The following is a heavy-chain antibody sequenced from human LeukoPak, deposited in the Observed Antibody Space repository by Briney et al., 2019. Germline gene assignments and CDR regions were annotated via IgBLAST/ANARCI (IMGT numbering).Heavy chain of an antibody. Sequence: PSETLSLTCAVSGGSISSGGYSWSWIRQPPGKGLEWIGYIYYSGSTNYNPSLKSRVTISVDTSKNQFSLKLSSVTAADTAVYYCARDGGSYYFDYWGQGTLVTVSS. CDR1: GGSISSGGYS. J-gene: IGHJ4*02. V-gene: IGHV4-61*08. D-gene: IGHD1-26*01. CDR2: IYYSGST. CDR3: ARDGGSYYFDY.